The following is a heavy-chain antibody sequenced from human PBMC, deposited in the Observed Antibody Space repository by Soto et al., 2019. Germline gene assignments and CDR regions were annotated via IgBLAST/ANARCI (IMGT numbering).Heavy chain of an antibody. CDR3: ARGSGYYYWDDY. V-gene: IGHV1-3*01. CDR2: INAGNGNT. Sequence: ASVKVSCKASGYTFTSYGMHWVRQAPGQRLEWMGWINAGNGNTKYSQKFQGRVTITRDTSASTAYMELSSLRSEDTAVYYCARGSGYYYWDDYWGQGTLVTVSS. J-gene: IGHJ4*02. D-gene: IGHD3-22*01. CDR1: GYTFTSYG.